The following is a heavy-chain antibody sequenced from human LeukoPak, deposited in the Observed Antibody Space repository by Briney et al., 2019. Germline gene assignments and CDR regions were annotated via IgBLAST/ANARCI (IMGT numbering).Heavy chain of an antibody. V-gene: IGHV4-4*02. CDR2: IYHSGST. CDR1: GGSISSSNW. Sequence: SETLSLTCAVSGGSISSSNWWSWVRQPPGKGLEWIWEIYHSGSTNYNPTLKSRVTISVDKSKNQFSLKLSSVTAADTAVYYCARGGAAAGTWYFDLWGRGTLVTVSS. CDR3: ARGGAAAGTWYFDL. J-gene: IGHJ2*01. D-gene: IGHD6-13*01.